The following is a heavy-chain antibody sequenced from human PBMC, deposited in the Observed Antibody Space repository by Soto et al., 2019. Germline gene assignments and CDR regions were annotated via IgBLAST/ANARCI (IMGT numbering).Heavy chain of an antibody. J-gene: IGHJ4*02. D-gene: IGHD3-10*01. V-gene: IGHV3-11*01. Sequence: PGGSLRLSCAASGFTFSDYYMSWIRQAPGKGLEWVSYIIRSGSTIYYAYSRKGQFTISVDNAKNSLYQQMNSLRAEDTAFYYCARDWGNGYYYGSGSYDFDYWGQGTLVTVSS. CDR2: IIRSGSTI. CDR1: GFTFSDYY. CDR3: ARDWGNGYYYGSGSYDFDY.